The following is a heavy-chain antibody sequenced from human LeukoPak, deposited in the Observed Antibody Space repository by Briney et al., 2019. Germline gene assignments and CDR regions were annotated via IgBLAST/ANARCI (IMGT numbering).Heavy chain of an antibody. J-gene: IGHJ4*02. D-gene: IGHD3-3*01. Sequence: GGSLRLSCAASGFTFGDYSMHWVRHAPWKGLEWVSGISWNSGSIGYADSVKGRFTISRDNAKNSLFLQMNSLRAEDTAIYYCARSLATLTYEGYWGQGTLVTVSS. CDR3: ARSLATLTYEGY. CDR1: GFTFGDYS. V-gene: IGHV3-9*01. CDR2: ISWNSGSI.